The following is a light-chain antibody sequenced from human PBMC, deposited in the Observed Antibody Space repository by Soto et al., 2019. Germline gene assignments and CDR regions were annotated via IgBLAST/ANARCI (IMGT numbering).Light chain of an antibody. Sequence: EVVLTQAPGTLSLSPVERTSLPCRSSRSVRSNFLAWYHQRPGRAPRLLIYGASSRATDIPDRFSGSVSGTDFTLTISRVEPEDFGVYYCQKYGNAPLAFGGGTKVDIK. CDR1: RSVRSNF. CDR2: GAS. V-gene: IGKV3-20*01. J-gene: IGKJ4*01. CDR3: QKYGNAPLA.